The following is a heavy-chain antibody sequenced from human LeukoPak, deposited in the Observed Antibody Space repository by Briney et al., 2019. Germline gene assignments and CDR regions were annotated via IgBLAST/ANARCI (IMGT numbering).Heavy chain of an antibody. J-gene: IGHJ4*02. CDR2: ISSSSSYI. CDR3: ARAPYGDYPYYFDY. V-gene: IGHV3-21*01. Sequence: GGSLRLSCVTSGFTFSSYSMNWVRQAPGKGLEWVSSISSSSSYIYYADSVKGRFTISRDNAKNSLYLQMNSLRAEDTAVYYCARAPYGDYPYYFDYWGQGTLVTVSS. CDR1: GFTFSSYS. D-gene: IGHD4-17*01.